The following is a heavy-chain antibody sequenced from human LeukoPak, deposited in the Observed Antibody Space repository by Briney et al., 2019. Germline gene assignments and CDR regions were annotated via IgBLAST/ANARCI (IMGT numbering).Heavy chain of an antibody. V-gene: IGHV1-18*01. J-gene: IGHJ4*02. D-gene: IGHD2-2*02. CDR2: ISAYNGNT. CDR1: GYTFTSYG. CDR3: AREMEDCSSTSCYTHDY. Sequence: ASVKVSCKASGYTFTSYGISWVRQAPGQGLEWMGWISAYNGNTNYAQKLQGRVTMTTDTSTSTAYMELRSLRSDDTAVYYCAREMEDCSSTSCYTHDYWGQGTLVTVSS.